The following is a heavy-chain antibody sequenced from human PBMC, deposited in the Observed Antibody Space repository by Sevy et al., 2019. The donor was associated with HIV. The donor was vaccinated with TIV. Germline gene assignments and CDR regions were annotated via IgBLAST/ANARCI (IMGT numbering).Heavy chain of an antibody. V-gene: IGHV3-23*01. CDR1: GFTFSSYA. D-gene: IGHD1-1*01. CDR3: AKDYDMATTYGCLKFDY. J-gene: IGHJ4*02. CDR2: ISGSGGST. Sequence: GGSLRLSCAASGFTFSSYAMSWVRQAPGKGLEWVSAISGSGGSTYYADSVKGRFTISRDNTKNTLYLQMNSLRAEDTDVYYCAKDYDMATTYGCLKFDYWGQGTLVTVSS.